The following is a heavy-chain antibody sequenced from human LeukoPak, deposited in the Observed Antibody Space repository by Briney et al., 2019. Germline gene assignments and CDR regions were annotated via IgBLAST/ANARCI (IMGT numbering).Heavy chain of an antibody. Sequence: GGSLRLSCAASGCTFSSYIMNGVRQAPGNVLEWVSSISSSSSYIYYADSVKGRFTISRDNDKNSLYLQMNSLRAEDTAVYYCAKVGWELEMDVWGKGTTVTVSS. CDR3: AKVGWELEMDV. CDR1: GCTFSSYI. J-gene: IGHJ6*04. V-gene: IGHV3-21*01. CDR2: ISSSSSYI. D-gene: IGHD1-26*01.